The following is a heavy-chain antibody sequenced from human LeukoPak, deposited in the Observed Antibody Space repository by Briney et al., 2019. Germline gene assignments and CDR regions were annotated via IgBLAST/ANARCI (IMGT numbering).Heavy chain of an antibody. D-gene: IGHD3-22*01. Sequence: GASVRVSCKTSGYTFTNYVVSWVRQAPGQGLEWMGWVSTHTGNKHYAQNFQDRFTMTTDTSTSTAYMELRSLTSDDTAVYYCARGGSGFVFYSYYMDVWGKGTTVIVSS. CDR1: GYTFTNYV. CDR2: VSTHTGNK. J-gene: IGHJ6*03. CDR3: ARGGSGFVFYSYYMDV. V-gene: IGHV1-18*01.